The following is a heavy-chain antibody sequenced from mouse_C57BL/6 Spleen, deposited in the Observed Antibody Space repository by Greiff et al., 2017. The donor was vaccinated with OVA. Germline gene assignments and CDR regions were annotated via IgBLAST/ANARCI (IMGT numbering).Heavy chain of an antibody. CDR1: GYSFTSGYY. D-gene: IGHD1-1*01. CDR2: ISYDGSN. Sequence: DVQLQESGPGLVKPSQSLSLTCSVTGYSFTSGYYWNWIRQFPGNKLEWMGYISYDGSNNYNPSLKNRISITRDTSKNQFFLKLNSVTTEDTATYYCARDHYGSSWFAYWGQGTLVTVSA. V-gene: IGHV3-6*01. J-gene: IGHJ3*01. CDR3: ARDHYGSSWFAY.